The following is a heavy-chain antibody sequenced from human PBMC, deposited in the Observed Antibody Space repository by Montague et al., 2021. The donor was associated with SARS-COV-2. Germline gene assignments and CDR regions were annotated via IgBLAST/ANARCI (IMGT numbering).Heavy chain of an antibody. D-gene: IGHD2-8*01. J-gene: IGHJ4*02. Sequence: SETLSLTCTVSGGSVSSDTHNWAWIRQPPGKGLEWIASIFYIGNTYYNPSLRSRFTISINTSKNQFFLRVASVTAADTAVYYCARVPNGRHDNWGPGALVTVSS. CDR2: IFYIGNT. CDR3: ARVPNGRHDN. V-gene: IGHV4-39*01. CDR1: GGSVSSDTHN.